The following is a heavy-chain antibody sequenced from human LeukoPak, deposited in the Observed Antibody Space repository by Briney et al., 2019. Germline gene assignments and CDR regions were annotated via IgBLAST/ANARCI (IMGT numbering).Heavy chain of an antibody. CDR1: GGSISSYY. J-gene: IGHJ4*02. CDR3: ARERNYDTPD. CDR2: IYYSGST. Sequence: PSETLSLTCTVSGGSISSYYWSWIRQPPGKGLEWIGYIYYSGSTYYNPSLKSRVTISVDTSKNQFSLKLSSVTAADTAVYYCARERNYDTPDWGQGTLVTVSS. V-gene: IGHV4-30-4*08. D-gene: IGHD1-7*01.